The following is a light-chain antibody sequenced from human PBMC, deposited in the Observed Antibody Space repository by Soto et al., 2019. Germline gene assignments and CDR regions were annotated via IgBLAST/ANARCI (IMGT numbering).Light chain of an antibody. V-gene: IGLV1-51*01. Sequence: QSVLTQPPSVSAAPGQKVIISCSGSSSNIGNNYVSWYQHLPGTAPKLLIYDNNKRPSGIPDRFSGSKSGTSATLGITGLQTGDEADYYCGTWDSSLSAVVFGGGTKVTVL. J-gene: IGLJ2*01. CDR1: SSNIGNNY. CDR2: DNN. CDR3: GTWDSSLSAVV.